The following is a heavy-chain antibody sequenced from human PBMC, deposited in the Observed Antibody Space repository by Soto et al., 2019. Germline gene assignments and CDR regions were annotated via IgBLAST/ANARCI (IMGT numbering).Heavy chain of an antibody. CDR1: GFTFSSYS. V-gene: IGHV3-21*01. D-gene: IGHD1-1*01. CDR3: ARAPGANWNYFDY. J-gene: IGHJ4*02. Sequence: PGGSLRLSCAASGFTFSSYSMNWVRQAPGKGLEWVSSISSSSSYIYYADSVKGRFTISRDNAKNSLYLQMNSLRAEDTAVYYCARAPGANWNYFDYWGQGTLVTVSS. CDR2: ISSSSSYI.